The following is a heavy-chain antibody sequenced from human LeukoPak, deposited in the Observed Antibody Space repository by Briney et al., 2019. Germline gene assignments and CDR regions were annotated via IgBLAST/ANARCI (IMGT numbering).Heavy chain of an antibody. Sequence: PGGSLRFSCAASGFTFRSYWMHSVRQAPGTGLVWCSRINSDGSSTSYADSVKGRFTISRDKAKNTLYLQMNSLRAEDRAVYYCARARWFGDYWGQGTLVTVSS. J-gene: IGHJ4*02. CDR1: GFTFRSYW. CDR2: INSDGSST. CDR3: ARARWFGDY. V-gene: IGHV3-74*01. D-gene: IGHD3-10*01.